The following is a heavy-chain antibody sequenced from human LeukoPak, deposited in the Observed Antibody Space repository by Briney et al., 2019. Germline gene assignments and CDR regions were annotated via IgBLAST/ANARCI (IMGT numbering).Heavy chain of an antibody. V-gene: IGHV4-4*02. Sequence: PSETLSLTCPVSGGSISSSNWWSWVRQPPGKGLEWIGEIYHSGSTNYNPSLKSRVTISVDKSKNQFSLKLSSVTAADTAVYFCARDHIALGTAAKKDALDFWGQGTAVIVSS. CDR3: ARDHIALGTAAKKDALDF. CDR1: GGSISSSNW. J-gene: IGHJ3*01. D-gene: IGHD1/OR15-1a*01. CDR2: IYHSGST.